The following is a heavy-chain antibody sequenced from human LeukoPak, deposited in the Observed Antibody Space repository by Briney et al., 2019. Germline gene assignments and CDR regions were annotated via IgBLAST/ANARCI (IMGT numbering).Heavy chain of an antibody. D-gene: IGHD1-7*01. J-gene: IGHJ5*02. V-gene: IGHV3-21*01. CDR1: GFTFSSYA. Sequence: KSGGSLRLSCAASGFTFSSYAMSWVRQGPGKGLEWVSSITGSGGDTYYRDSVKGRFTISRDNAKNSLYLQMNSLRAEDTAVYYCARKGITGTDNWFDPWGQGTLVTVSS. CDR3: ARKGITGTDNWFDP. CDR2: ITGSGGDT.